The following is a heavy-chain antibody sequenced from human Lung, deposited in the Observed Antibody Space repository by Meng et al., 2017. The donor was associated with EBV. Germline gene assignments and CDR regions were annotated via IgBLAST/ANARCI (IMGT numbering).Heavy chain of an antibody. CDR3: ARVGPEENSSSST. CDR1: GGSIITSNW. V-gene: IGHV4-4*02. Sequence: VHTRASAPRPAKPSGSLSLSAAVSGGSIITSNWGSWVRQPPGKGLEWIGEIYHSGSTNYNPSLKSRVTISVDKSKNQFSLKLSSVTAADTAVYYCARVGPEENSSSSTWGQGTLVTVSS. D-gene: IGHD6-13*01. J-gene: IGHJ4*02. CDR2: IYHSGST.